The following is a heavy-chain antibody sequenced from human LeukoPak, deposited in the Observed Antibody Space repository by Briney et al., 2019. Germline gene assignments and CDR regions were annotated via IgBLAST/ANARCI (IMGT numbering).Heavy chain of an antibody. V-gene: IGHV4-59*01. Sequence: SETLSLTCTVSGGSISSYYWSWIRKPPGKGLEWIGYIYYSGSTNYNPSLTSRVTISVDTSKTQCAPKLSSVTAADTAVYYCAREKYFDPPGAFDIWGQGTMVTVSS. CDR2: IYYSGST. CDR1: GGSISSYY. J-gene: IGHJ3*02. D-gene: IGHD3-9*01. CDR3: AREKYFDPPGAFDI.